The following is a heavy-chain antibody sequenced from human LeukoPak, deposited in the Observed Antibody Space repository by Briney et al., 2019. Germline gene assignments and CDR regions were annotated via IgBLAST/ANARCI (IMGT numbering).Heavy chain of an antibody. CDR2: IKQDGSEN. CDR3: ALHYDSWKGYFDN. D-gene: IGHD3-3*01. V-gene: IGHV3-7*05. J-gene: IGHJ4*02. Sequence: PGGSLRLSCAASGFTFSTYWMSWVRQAQGKGLEWVANIKQDGSENYYVDSVKGRFTISRDNAKNSLYLQMNSLRDEDTAVYYCALHYDSWKGYFDNWGQGTLVTVSS. CDR1: GFTFSTYW.